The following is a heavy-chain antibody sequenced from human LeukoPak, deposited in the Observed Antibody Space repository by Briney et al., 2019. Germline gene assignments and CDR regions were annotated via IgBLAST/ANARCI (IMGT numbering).Heavy chain of an antibody. CDR3: AKSGPDTTMLHGFDK. V-gene: IGHV3-9*01. J-gene: IGHJ4*02. CDR1: GFRFDDYG. D-gene: IGHD3-10*01. Sequence: GRSLRLSCVGSGFRFDDYGMHWVRQAPGKGLEWVAGISWNSVTIEYGDSVKGRFTISRDNARNSLFLQMHSLTVEDTALYYCAKSGPDTTMLHGFDKWGQGTLVAVSS. CDR2: ISWNSVTI.